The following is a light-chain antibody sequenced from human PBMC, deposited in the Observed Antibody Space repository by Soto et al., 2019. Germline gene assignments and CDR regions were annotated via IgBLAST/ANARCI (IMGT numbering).Light chain of an antibody. CDR2: LGS. CDR3: MQALKTPIT. CDR1: QSLLHSNGYNY. V-gene: IGKV2-28*01. J-gene: IGKJ5*01. Sequence: DIVMTQSPLSLPVTPGEPASISCRSSQSLLHSNGYNYLDWYLQKPGQSPQLLIYLGSNRASGVPDRFSGSGSGTDFTLKISRVEAEDVGVYYCMQALKTPITFGQRKRLDIX.